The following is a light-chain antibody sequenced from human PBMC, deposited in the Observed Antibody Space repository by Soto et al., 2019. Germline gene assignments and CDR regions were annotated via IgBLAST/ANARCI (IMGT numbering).Light chain of an antibody. Sequence: QSAVTQPPSSSGSPGQSVTLSCTGTSSDVGAYDFVSWYQQHPGKAPKLVIFEVSKRPSGVPDRFSGSKSGNTASLTVSGLQAEDEADYYCSSYAGSNDFVFGTGTKVTVL. CDR2: EVS. J-gene: IGLJ1*01. V-gene: IGLV2-8*01. CDR1: SSDVGAYDF. CDR3: SSYAGSNDFV.